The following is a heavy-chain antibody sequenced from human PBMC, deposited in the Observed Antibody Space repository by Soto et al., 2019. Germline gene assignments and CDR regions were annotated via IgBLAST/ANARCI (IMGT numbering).Heavy chain of an antibody. V-gene: IGHV3-23*01. D-gene: IGHD3-10*01. J-gene: IGHJ4*02. CDR3: AKNYFFGS. CDR2: INVGVGNT. Sequence: EVQLLESGGGLIQPGGSLRLSCAASGFTFSSYAMSWVRQAPGKGLEWVSSINVGVGNTHYADSVRGRFTISRDNSKKPGYLEMDRLRAEDTAIYFCAKNYFFGSWGQGALVTVSS. CDR1: GFTFSSYA.